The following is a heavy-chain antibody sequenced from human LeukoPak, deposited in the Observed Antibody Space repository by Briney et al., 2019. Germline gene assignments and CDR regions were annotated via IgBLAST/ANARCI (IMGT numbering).Heavy chain of an antibody. J-gene: IGHJ4*02. V-gene: IGHV3-23*01. Sequence: PGGSLRLSCAASGFTFNSYAMYWVRQAPGKGLEWVSGIFGSGGSAHYADYVKGRFTISRDNSKNTVYLQMDSLRVEDTAVYYCGKTTTGYSSGRYPGWPVDYWGQGTLVTVSS. CDR1: GFTFNSYA. CDR3: GKTTTGYSSGRYPGWPVDY. D-gene: IGHD6-19*01. CDR2: IFGSGGSA.